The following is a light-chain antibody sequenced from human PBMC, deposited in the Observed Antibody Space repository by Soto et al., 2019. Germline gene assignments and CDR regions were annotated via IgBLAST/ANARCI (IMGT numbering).Light chain of an antibody. CDR3: QQSYSTPQT. Sequence: IQMTQPPSYLAASVGDRVTLTCRASQNIVTFLNWYQQKPGRAPKLLIYATSSLHSGVPSRFNGSASGTDFTLTISSLQPEEFATYYCQQSYSTPQTVGQGTKVDIK. V-gene: IGKV1-39*01. CDR1: QNIVTF. J-gene: IGKJ1*01. CDR2: ATS.